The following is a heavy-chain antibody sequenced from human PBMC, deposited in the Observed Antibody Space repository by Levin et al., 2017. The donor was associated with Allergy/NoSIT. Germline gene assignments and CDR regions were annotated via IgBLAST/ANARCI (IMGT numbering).Heavy chain of an antibody. CDR2: IYYSGST. CDR1: GGSISSYY. J-gene: IGHJ3*02. CDR3: ARGAGSYSDAFDI. Sequence: SCTVSGGSISSYYWSWIRQPPGKGLEWIGYIYYSGSTNYNPSLKSRVTISVDTSKNQFSLKLSSVTAADTAVYYCARGAGSYSDAFDIWGQGTMVTVSS. V-gene: IGHV4-59*01. D-gene: IGHD3-10*01.